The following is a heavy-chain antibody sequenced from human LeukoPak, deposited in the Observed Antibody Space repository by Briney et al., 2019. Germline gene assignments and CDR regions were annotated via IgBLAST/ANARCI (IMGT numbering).Heavy chain of an antibody. CDR1: GYTFTSYA. V-gene: IGHV1-3*01. CDR2: INAGNGNT. J-gene: IGHJ5*02. CDR3: ARGEIGGNFDP. Sequence: ASVKVSCKVSGYTFTSYAMHWVRQAPGQRLEWMGWINAGNGNTKYSQKFQGRVTITRDTSASTAYMELSSLRSEDTAVYYCARGEIGGNFDPWGQGTLVTVSS. D-gene: IGHD4-23*01.